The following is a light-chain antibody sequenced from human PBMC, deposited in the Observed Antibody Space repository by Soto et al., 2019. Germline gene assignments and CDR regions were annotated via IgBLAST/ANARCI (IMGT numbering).Light chain of an antibody. CDR1: QSISDT. V-gene: IGKV3-20*01. CDR2: DAS. Sequence: ETVMTQSPATLSVSPGGRATLSCRASQSISDTLAWYQQKPGQAPRLLIYDASYRATGIPARFTGSGSGTDFTLTISRLEPEDFAVYYCQQYGSSPRTFGQGTKVDI. J-gene: IGKJ1*01. CDR3: QQYGSSPRT.